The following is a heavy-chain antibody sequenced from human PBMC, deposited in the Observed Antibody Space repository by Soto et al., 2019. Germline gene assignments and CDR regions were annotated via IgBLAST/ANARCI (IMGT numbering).Heavy chain of an antibody. V-gene: IGHV4-59*08. CDR3: ARRYGLGSFDY. CDR2: IYYSGST. J-gene: IGHJ4*02. D-gene: IGHD3-10*01. Sequence: QVQLQESGPGLVKPSETLSLTCTVSGGSISSYYWSWIRQPPGKGLEWIGYIYYSGSTNYNPSLKSRVTISVDTSKNHFSLKLSSVTAADPAVYYCARRYGLGSFDYWGQGTLVTVSS. CDR1: GGSISSYY.